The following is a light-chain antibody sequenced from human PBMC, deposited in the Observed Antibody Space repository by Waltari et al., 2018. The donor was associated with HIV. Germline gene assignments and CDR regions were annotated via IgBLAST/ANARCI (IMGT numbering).Light chain of an antibody. Sequence: EIVLTQSPGTLSLSPGERATLSCRASQSVSSSYLAWYQQKPGQAPRLLIYGASSRATGIPDFTLTISRLEPEDFAVYYCQQYGSSRGTFGPGTKVDIK. V-gene: IGKV3-20*01. CDR2: GAS. CDR1: QSVSSSY. J-gene: IGKJ3*01. CDR3: QQYGSSRGT.